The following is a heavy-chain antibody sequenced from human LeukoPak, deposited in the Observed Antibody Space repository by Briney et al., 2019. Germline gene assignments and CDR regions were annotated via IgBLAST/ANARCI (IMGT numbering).Heavy chain of an antibody. CDR3: AKDAPYYDFWSGYENDY. D-gene: IGHD3-3*01. J-gene: IGHJ4*02. V-gene: IGHV3-30*02. CDR2: IRYDGSNK. Sequence: GGSLRLSCAASGFTFSSYGMHWVRQAPGKGLEWVAFIRYDGSNKYYADSVKGRFTISRDNSKNTLYLQLNSLRAEDTAVYYCAKDAPYYDFWSGYENDYWGQGTLVTVSS. CDR1: GFTFSSYG.